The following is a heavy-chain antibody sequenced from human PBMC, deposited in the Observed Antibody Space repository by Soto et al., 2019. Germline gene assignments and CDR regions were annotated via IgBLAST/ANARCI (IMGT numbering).Heavy chain of an antibody. Sequence: GGSLRLSCAASGFTFSSYGMHWVRQAPGKGLEWVAVISYDGSNKYYADSVKGRFTISRDNSKNTLYLQMNSQRAEDTAVYYCANIMARPPGAFDIWGQGTRVTVSS. D-gene: IGHD6-6*01. CDR3: ANIMARPPGAFDI. CDR2: ISYDGSNK. V-gene: IGHV3-30*18. J-gene: IGHJ3*02. CDR1: GFTFSSYG.